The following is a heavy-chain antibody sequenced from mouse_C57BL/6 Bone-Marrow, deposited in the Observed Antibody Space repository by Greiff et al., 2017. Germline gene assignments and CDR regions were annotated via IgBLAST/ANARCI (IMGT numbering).Heavy chain of an antibody. V-gene: IGHV14-4*01. D-gene: IGHD2-4*01. Sequence: EVQLQQSGAELVRPGASVKLSCTASGFNIKDDYMHWVKQRPEQGLEWIGWIDPENGATEYASKFQGKATITADTSSNTAYLQLSSLTSEDTAVYYCTTYDYDYYYYAMDYWPQQTSVTVSS. CDR3: TTYDYDYYYYAMDY. CDR2: IDPENGAT. CDR1: GFNIKDDY. J-gene: IGHJ4*01.